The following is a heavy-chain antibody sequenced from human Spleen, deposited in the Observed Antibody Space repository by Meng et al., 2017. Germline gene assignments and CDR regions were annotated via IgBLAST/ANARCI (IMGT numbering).Heavy chain of an antibody. V-gene: IGHV4-31*01. CDR1: GDSISSGDYY. CDR2: IYYSGST. J-gene: IGHJ4*02. CDR3: ARGAVDYGDFFDY. D-gene: IGHD4-17*01. Sequence: SETLSLTCNVYGDSISSGDYYWTWIRQHPGKGLEWIGYIYYSGSTSYNPSPKSLVTISVDTSKNQFSLRLTSVTAADTAVYYCARGAVDYGDFFDYWGQGTLVTVSS.